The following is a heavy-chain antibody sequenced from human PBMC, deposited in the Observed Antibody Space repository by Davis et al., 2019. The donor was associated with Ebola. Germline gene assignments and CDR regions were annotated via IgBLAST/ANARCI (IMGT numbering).Heavy chain of an antibody. CDR1: GFTFSSYD. J-gene: IGHJ3*02. CDR2: IGTTGET. D-gene: IGHD2-15*01. V-gene: IGHV3-13*01. CDR3: ARNGVGAFDI. Sequence: GGSLRLSCAASGFTFSSYDMHWVRLVAGKGLEWVSGIGTTGETYYPDSVKGRFTISRENAKKSLFLEINRLRAGDTAVYYCARNGVGAFDIWGQGTTVTVSS.